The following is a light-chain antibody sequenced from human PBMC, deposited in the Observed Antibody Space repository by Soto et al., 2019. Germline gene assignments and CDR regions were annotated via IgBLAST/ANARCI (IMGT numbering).Light chain of an antibody. V-gene: IGLV2-14*01. CDR2: EVS. Sequence: QSALTQPASVSGSPGQSITISCTGTSRDVGGYNYVAWYQQHPDRAPKVMIYEVSNRPSGVSNRFSGSKSGNTASLTISGRQAEDEAGYYCSSFASSSTLVVFGTGTKLTVL. CDR3: SSFASSSTLVV. J-gene: IGLJ1*01. CDR1: SRDVGGYNY.